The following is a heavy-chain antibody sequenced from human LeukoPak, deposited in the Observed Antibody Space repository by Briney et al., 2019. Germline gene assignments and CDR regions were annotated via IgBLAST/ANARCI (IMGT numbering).Heavy chain of an antibody. Sequence: ASVKVSCKASGYTFTSYYMHWVRQAPGQGLEWMGWINPNSGGTNYAQKFQGRVTMTRDTSISTAYMELSRLRSDDTAVYYCARDGYDFWSGYYQTYYYYMDVWGKGTTVTVSS. CDR1: GYTFTSYY. V-gene: IGHV1-2*02. J-gene: IGHJ6*03. CDR3: ARDGYDFWSGYYQTYYYYMDV. D-gene: IGHD3-3*01. CDR2: INPNSGGT.